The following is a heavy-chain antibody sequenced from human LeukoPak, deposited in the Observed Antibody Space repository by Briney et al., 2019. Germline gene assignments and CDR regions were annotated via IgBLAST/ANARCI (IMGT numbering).Heavy chain of an antibody. CDR2: INPMFGTA. CDR1: GGTFSIYA. V-gene: IGHV1-69*05. J-gene: IGHJ5*02. Sequence: SVKVSCXASGGTFSIYAASWVRVAPGPGVEWGGRINPMFGTANYEQKLQGRVTITTDESTSTAYMELSSLRSEDTAVYYCASTHSSGWYDDWFDPWGQGTLVTVSS. CDR3: ASTHSSGWYDDWFDP. D-gene: IGHD6-19*01.